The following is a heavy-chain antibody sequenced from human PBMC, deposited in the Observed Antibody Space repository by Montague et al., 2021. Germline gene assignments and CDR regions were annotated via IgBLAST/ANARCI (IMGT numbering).Heavy chain of an antibody. CDR1: RSLINSDYY. V-gene: IGHV4-38-2*02. Sequence: SETLSLTCTVSRSLINSDYYCGWIRQPPGKGLEWMGSVSHGGRTYYNPSLKSRVTISVDTSNNHFSLKLSSVTAADTAMYYCARERGRYYYMDIWGKGTTITVSS. CDR2: VSHGGRT. CDR3: ARERGRYYYMDI. J-gene: IGHJ6*03.